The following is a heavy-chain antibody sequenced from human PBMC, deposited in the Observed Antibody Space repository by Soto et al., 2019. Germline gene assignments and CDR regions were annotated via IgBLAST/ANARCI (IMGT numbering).Heavy chain of an antibody. CDR1: GFNFSRSW. V-gene: IGHV3-7*01. D-gene: IGHD3-3*01. J-gene: IGHJ4*02. CDR3: ARGFYTDY. CDR2: MKEDGSEK. Sequence: LRLSCEASGFNFSRSWMSWVRQAPGKGLEWVANMKEDGSEKYYADSVRGRFTISRDNAKNSVHLQMNSLRVGDTAVYYCARGFYTDYWGQGALVTAS.